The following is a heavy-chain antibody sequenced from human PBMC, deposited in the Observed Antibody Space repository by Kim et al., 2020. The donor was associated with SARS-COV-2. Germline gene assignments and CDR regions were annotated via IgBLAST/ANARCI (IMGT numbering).Heavy chain of an antibody. D-gene: IGHD5-12*01. CDR3: STFTAIRNGLGWLQFNDAFDI. V-gene: IGHV3-30*03. CDR1: GFTFSSYG. Sequence: GGSLRLSCAASGFTFSSYGMHWVRQAPGKGLEWVAVISYDGSNKYYADSVKGRFTISRDNSKNTLYLQMNSLRAEDTAVYYCSTFTAIRNGLGWLQFNDAFDIWGQGTMVTVSS. CDR2: ISYDGSNK. J-gene: IGHJ3*02.